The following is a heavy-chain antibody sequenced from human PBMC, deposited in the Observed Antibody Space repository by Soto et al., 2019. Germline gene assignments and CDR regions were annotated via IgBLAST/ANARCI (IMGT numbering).Heavy chain of an antibody. D-gene: IGHD3-22*01. CDR3: AREGGSYDSGGYLIRGAFDI. CDR2: IYFRGNT. CDR1: GDSISRIDYY. Sequence: SETLSLTCSVSGDSISRIDYYWTWIRQHPEKGLEWIGNIYFRGNTYYSPSLESRLTISVDASKNQFSLKLTSVTAADTAVYYCAREGGSYDSGGYLIRGAFDIWGQGTMVTVSS. J-gene: IGHJ3*02. V-gene: IGHV4-31*03.